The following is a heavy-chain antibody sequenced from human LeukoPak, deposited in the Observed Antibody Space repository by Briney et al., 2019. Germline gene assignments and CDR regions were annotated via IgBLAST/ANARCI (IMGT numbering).Heavy chain of an antibody. CDR3: ARDSSGFLEWFDAFDI. D-gene: IGHD3-3*01. J-gene: IGHJ3*02. V-gene: IGHV3-30-3*01. Sequence: GGSLRLSCAASGFTFSSYAMHWVRQAPGKGLEWVAVISYDGSNKYYADSVKGRFTISRDNSKNTLYLQMNSLRAEDTAVYYCARDSSGFLEWFDAFDIWGQGTMVTVSS. CDR2: ISYDGSNK. CDR1: GFTFSSYA.